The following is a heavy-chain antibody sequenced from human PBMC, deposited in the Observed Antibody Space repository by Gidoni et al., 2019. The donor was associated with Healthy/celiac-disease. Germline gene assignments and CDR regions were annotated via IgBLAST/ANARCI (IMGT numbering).Heavy chain of an antibody. J-gene: IGHJ3*02. CDR2: INHSGST. D-gene: IGHD2-21*02. CDR1: GGSFSGYY. V-gene: IGHV4-34*01. CDR3: ARARGGYWHDAFDI. Sequence: QVQLQQWGAGLLKPSETLSLTCAVYGGSFSGYYWSWIRQPPGKGLEWIGEINHSGSTNYNPSLKSRVTISVDTSKNQFSLKLSSVTAADTAVYYCARARGGYWHDAFDIWGQGTMVTVSS.